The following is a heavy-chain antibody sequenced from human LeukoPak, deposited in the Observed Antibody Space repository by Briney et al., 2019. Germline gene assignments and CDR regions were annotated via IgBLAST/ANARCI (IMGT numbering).Heavy chain of an antibody. J-gene: IGHJ4*02. CDR2: INHSGST. Sequence: SETLSLACAVYGGSFSGYYWNWIRQPPGKGLEWIGEINHSGSTNYNPSLKSRVTISVEMFKNQFSLKLTSVTAADTAVYYCARGGEYGSGSYCKNWGQGTLVTVSS. CDR3: ARGGEYGSGSYCKN. D-gene: IGHD3-10*01. CDR1: GGSFSGYY. V-gene: IGHV4-34*01.